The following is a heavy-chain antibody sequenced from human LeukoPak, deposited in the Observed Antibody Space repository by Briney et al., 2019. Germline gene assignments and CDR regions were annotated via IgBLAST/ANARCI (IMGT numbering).Heavy chain of an antibody. D-gene: IGHD3-10*01. CDR1: GFTFSSYA. Sequence: TAGSLRLSSAASGFTFSSYAMSWVPQAPGKGLEWVAGLSGSGGGTNYADSVKGRFTISRDNAKNTLYLQMNSLRAEATAVYFCAKRGVVIRVILVGVHKAAYYFGSWGQGALVTVSS. J-gene: IGHJ4*02. CDR3: AKRGVVIRVILVGVHKAAYYFGS. CDR2: LSGSGGGT. V-gene: IGHV3-23*01.